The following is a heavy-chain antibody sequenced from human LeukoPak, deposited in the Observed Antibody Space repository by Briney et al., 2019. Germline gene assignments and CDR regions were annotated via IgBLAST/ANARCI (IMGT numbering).Heavy chain of an antibody. Sequence: SETLSLTCTVSGGSISSYYWSWIRQPPGKGLEWIGYIYYSGSTNYNPSLKSRVTMSVDTSKSQFSLKLSSVTAADTAVYYCARDRGSYFLDWGQGTLVTVSS. V-gene: IGHV4-59*01. CDR3: ARDRGSYFLD. CDR2: IYYSGST. D-gene: IGHD1-26*01. CDR1: GGSISSYY. J-gene: IGHJ4*02.